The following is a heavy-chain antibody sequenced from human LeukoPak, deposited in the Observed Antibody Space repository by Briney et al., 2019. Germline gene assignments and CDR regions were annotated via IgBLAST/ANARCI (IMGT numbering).Heavy chain of an antibody. CDR2: INWDGSTT. Sequence: GGSLRLSCAASGFTVSSNYMSWVRQGPGKGLEWVSGINWDGSTTTYAESVRGRFTISRDNAKNSLYLQMNSLRVDDTALYYCARRTRGPDAFDIWGQGTLVTVSS. V-gene: IGHV3-20*04. J-gene: IGHJ3*02. CDR1: GFTVSSNY. D-gene: IGHD3/OR15-3a*01. CDR3: ARRTRGPDAFDI.